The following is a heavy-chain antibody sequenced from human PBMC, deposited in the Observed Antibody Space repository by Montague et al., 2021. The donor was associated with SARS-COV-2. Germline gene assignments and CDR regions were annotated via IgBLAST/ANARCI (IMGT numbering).Heavy chain of an antibody. CDR2: VAYSGLT. Sequence: SETLSLTCTVSRDSTSSHNYFWAWIRQPPGQGLMWIGSVAYSGLTFYNPSLESRVTISVDTSKKQFSLKVNSVTAADTAVYYCAKDGEALAWGTFDIWGQGTMVTVSS. J-gene: IGHJ3*02. D-gene: IGHD3-10*01. CDR3: AKDGEALAWGTFDI. V-gene: IGHV4-39*07. CDR1: RDSTSSHNYF.